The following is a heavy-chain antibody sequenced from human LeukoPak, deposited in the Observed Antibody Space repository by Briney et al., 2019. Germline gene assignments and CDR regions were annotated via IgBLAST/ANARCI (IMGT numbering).Heavy chain of an antibody. CDR2: LHPNNGAT. Sequence: ASVKVSCKASGYIFTGYYMKWVRQAPGQGLEWMGWLHPNNGATNYAQKFQGRITLTRDPSISTAYMELSSLTSGDTAVYFCARWQEGSGTYYIDHWGQGTLVTVSS. J-gene: IGHJ4*02. CDR3: ARWQEGSGTYYIDH. V-gene: IGHV1-2*02. CDR1: GYIFTGYY. D-gene: IGHD3-10*01.